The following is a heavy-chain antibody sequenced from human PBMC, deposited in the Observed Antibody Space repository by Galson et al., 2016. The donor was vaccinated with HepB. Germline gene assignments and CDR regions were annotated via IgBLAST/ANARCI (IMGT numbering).Heavy chain of an antibody. D-gene: IGHD2-21*01. CDR1: GFSLTTAGVD. CDR2: VSWDDDT. V-gene: IGHV2-5*02. CDR3: ARRGGNCFPACGFDF. J-gene: IGHJ4*02. Sequence: PPLVNPTKTLTLTCTFPGFSLTTAGVDVGGIRQSPEKALEWLALVSWDDDTRHSRSLRSRLTIIRDASKNQVVLTMSNVDPVDTGTYYCARRGGNCFPACGFDFWGQGIQVTVSS.